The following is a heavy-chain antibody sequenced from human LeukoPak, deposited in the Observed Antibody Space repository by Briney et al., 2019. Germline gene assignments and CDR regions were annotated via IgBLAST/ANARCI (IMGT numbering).Heavy chain of an antibody. V-gene: IGHV3-66*02. Sequence: PGGSLRLSCAASGFFFSDNYMSWVRQAPGQGLEWVSLIYTSGITNYTASVKGRFTISRDNAKNTLYLQMNTLSAEDTAVYYCVGYYVGKFDYWGQGTLVTVSS. CDR2: IYTSGIT. CDR3: VGYYVGKFDY. CDR1: GFFFSDNY. J-gene: IGHJ4*02. D-gene: IGHD4-23*01.